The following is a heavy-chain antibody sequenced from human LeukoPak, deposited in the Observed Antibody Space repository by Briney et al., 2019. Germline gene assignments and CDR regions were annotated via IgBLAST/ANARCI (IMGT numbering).Heavy chain of an antibody. J-gene: IGHJ6*02. CDR1: GFSFSSYA. CDR2: ISFDGGNK. Sequence: GGSLRLSCAASGFSFSSYAMHWVRQAPGKGLEWVALISFDGGNKYYADSVKGRFTISRDNSKSTLFLQMNSLGAEDTGVYYCARVRVRGVIIAYYYYSMDVWGQGNPGHRLL. V-gene: IGHV3-30*04. D-gene: IGHD3-10*01. CDR3: ARVRVRGVIIAYYYYSMDV.